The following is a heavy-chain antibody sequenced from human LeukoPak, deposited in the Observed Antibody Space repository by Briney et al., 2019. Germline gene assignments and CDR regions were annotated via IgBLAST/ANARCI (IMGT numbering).Heavy chain of an antibody. V-gene: IGHV1-69*04. Sequence: ASVNVSCKASGGTFSRYAISWVRQAPGQGLEWMGRIIPILGIANYAQKFQGRATITADKSTSTAYMELSSLRSEDTAVYYCASVAIKGVGATLGYNYWGQGTLVTVSS. CDR1: GGTFSRYA. CDR3: ASVAIKGVGATLGYNY. CDR2: IIPILGIA. D-gene: IGHD1-26*01. J-gene: IGHJ4*02.